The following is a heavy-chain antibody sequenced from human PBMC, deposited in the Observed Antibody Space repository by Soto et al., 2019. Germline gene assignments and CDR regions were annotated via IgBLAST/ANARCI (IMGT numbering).Heavy chain of an antibody. CDR3: AKDSRSLTRITIFGVDYMDV. D-gene: IGHD3-3*01. CDR2: ISDSGGTT. CDR1: GLTFNSYA. J-gene: IGHJ6*03. V-gene: IGHV3-23*01. Sequence: EVQLLESGGGLVQPGGSLRLSCAASGLTFNSYAMSWVRQAPGKELEWVAAISDSGGTTYYADSVKGRFTISRDNSKNTLYLQMISLRVEDTAVYYCAKDSRSLTRITIFGVDYMDVWGKGTTVTVSS.